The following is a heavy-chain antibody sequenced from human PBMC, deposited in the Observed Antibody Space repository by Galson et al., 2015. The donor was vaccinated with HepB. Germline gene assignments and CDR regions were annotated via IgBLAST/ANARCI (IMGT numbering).Heavy chain of an antibody. D-gene: IGHD4-17*01. Sequence: ETLSLTCSVSGGSIDSYYWSWIRQPPGKGLEWIGFIYYSGATNSNPSLKSRVTLSVDTFKKQFSLKMSSVTAADTAVYYCATGDSIRIFNRWGQRTLVTVSS. V-gene: IGHV4-59*01. J-gene: IGHJ4*02. CDR2: IYYSGAT. CDR3: ATGDSIRIFNR. CDR1: GGSIDSYY.